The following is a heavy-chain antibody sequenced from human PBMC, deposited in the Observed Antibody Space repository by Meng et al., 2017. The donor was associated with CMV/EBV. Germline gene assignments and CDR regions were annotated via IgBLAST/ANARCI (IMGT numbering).Heavy chain of an antibody. J-gene: IGHJ4*02. V-gene: IGHV3-30-3*01. D-gene: IGHD6-19*01. CDR1: GFTFSSYA. CDR3: ARGETVAGNLGGYPFDY. Sequence: GGSLRLSCAASGFTFSSYAMHWVRQAPGKGLEWVAVISYDGSNKYYADSVKGRFTISRDNSKNTLYLQMNSLRSEDTAVYYCARGETVAGNLGGYPFDYWGQGTLVTVSS. CDR2: ISYDGSNK.